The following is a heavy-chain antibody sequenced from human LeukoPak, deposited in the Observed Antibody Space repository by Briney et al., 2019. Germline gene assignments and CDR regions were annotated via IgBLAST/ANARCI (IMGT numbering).Heavy chain of an antibody. CDR3: ARRVNDFWSGYYGGHYFDY. Sequence: SETLSLTCTVSGGSLSSYYWSWIRQPPGKGLEWIGYIYYSGSTNYNPSLKSRVTISVDTSKNQFSLKLSSVTAADTAVYYCARRVNDFWSGYYGGHYFDYWGQGTLVTVSS. V-gene: IGHV4-59*08. D-gene: IGHD3-3*01. CDR1: GGSLSSYY. CDR2: IYYSGST. J-gene: IGHJ4*02.